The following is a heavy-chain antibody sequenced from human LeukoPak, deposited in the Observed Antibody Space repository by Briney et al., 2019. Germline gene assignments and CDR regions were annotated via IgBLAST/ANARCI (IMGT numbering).Heavy chain of an antibody. J-gene: IGHJ5*02. CDR2: INGSGSSK. Sequence: GGSLRLSCAASGFTFSSYGMSWGRQAPGERLQWASVINGSGSSKYYADSVKGRFTISRDNSKTSLYLQMNSLRAEDTAVYYCARWYYYETSGLYYGSFDNWGQGTLVTVSS. CDR3: ARWYYYETSGLYYGSFDN. D-gene: IGHD3-22*01. CDR1: GFTFSSYG. V-gene: IGHV3-23*01.